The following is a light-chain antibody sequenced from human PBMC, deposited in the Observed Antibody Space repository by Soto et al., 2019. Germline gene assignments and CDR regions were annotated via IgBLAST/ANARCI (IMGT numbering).Light chain of an antibody. CDR1: SDDVGAYNS. Sequence: QSALTQPASVSGSPGQSITISCTGTSDDVGAYNSVSWYQQHPGKAPKLMIYEVSYRPSGVSNRFSGSKSGNTASLTISGLQADDEADYYCSSYTTSSTLVFGGGTKVTVL. CDR2: EVS. CDR3: SSYTTSSTLV. V-gene: IGLV2-14*01. J-gene: IGLJ2*01.